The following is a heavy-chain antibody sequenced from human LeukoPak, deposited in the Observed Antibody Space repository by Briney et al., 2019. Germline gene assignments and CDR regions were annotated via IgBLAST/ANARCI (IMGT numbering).Heavy chain of an antibody. CDR3: ARDAYYYDSSGYYYPYYFDY. Sequence: GESLKISCKGSGYSFTSYWIGWVRQMPGKGLEWMGIIYPGDADTRYSPSFQGQVTISADKSISTVYLQWSSLKASDTAMYYCARDAYYYDSSGYYYPYYFDYWGQGTLVTVSS. CDR2: IYPGDADT. J-gene: IGHJ4*02. V-gene: IGHV5-51*01. CDR1: GYSFTSYW. D-gene: IGHD3-22*01.